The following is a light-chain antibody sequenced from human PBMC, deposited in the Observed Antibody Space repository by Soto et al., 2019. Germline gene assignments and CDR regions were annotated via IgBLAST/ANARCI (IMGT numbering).Light chain of an antibody. CDR1: SQSVRSNF. CDR3: QSYDSSLSGSGV. Sequence: VLTQSPGTLSLSPGERATLSCRASQSVRSNFLAWYQQLPGTAPKLLIYGNSNRPSGVPDLFSGSKSGTSASLAITGLQVEDEADYYCQSYDSSLSGSGVFGTGTKVTVL. V-gene: IGLV1-40*01. J-gene: IGLJ1*01. CDR2: GNS.